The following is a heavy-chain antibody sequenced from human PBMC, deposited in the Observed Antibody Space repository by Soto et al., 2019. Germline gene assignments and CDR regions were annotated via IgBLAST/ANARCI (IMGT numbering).Heavy chain of an antibody. D-gene: IGHD3-9*01. V-gene: IGHV3-23*01. CDR3: AKLPQYDILTGYLNYFDY. CDR1: GFTFSSHA. CDR2: FRGDGTGA. J-gene: IGHJ4*02. Sequence: GGPLRLSYAASGFTFSSHAMSWVRKAQGKGLEWVSAFRGDGTGAHYADSVKGRFTISRDNSKNTLYLHMNSLRAEDTAVYYCAKLPQYDILTGYLNYFDYWGQGTLVTV.